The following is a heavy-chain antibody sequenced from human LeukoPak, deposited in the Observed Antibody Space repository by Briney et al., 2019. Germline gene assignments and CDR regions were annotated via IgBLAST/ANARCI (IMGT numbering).Heavy chain of an antibody. CDR1: GFTFSSYS. D-gene: IGHD1-26*01. J-gene: IGHJ4*02. V-gene: IGHV3-21*01. Sequence: PGGSLRLSCAASGFTFSSYSMNWVRQAPGKGLEWVSSISSSSSYIYYADSVKGRFTISRGNAKNSLYLQMNSLRAEDTAVYYCARWEGSYYYYWGQGTLVTVSS. CDR3: ARWEGSYYYY. CDR2: ISSSSSYI.